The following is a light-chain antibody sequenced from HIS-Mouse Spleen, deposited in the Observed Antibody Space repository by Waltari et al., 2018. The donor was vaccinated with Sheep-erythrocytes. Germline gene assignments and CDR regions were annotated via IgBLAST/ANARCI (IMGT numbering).Light chain of an antibody. Sequence: QSALTQPASLSGSPGPSITISCTGTSSDVGSYNLVSWYQQHPGKAPKLMIYEGSKRPSGVSNRFSGSKSGNTASLTISGLQAEDEADYYCCSYAGSSTPWVFGGGTKLTVL. J-gene: IGLJ3*02. CDR2: EGS. CDR3: CSYAGSSTPWV. CDR1: SSDVGSYNL. V-gene: IGLV2-23*01.